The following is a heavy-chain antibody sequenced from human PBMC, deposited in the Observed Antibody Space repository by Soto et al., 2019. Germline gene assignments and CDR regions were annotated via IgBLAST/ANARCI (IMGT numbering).Heavy chain of an antibody. V-gene: IGHV4-61*01. CDR1: GGSVSSGSYY. CDR2: IYYSGST. J-gene: IGHJ5*02. CDR3: ASFILTGLGDHEGNWFDP. Sequence: KTSETLSLTCTVSGGSVSSGSYYWSWIRQPPGKGLEWIGYIYYSGSTNYNPSLKSRVTISVDTSKNQFSLKLSSVTAADTAVYYCASFILTGLGDHEGNWFDPWGQGTLVTVSS. D-gene: IGHD3-9*01.